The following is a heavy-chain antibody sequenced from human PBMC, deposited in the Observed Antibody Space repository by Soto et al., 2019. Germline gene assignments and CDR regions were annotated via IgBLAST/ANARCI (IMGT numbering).Heavy chain of an antibody. CDR2: IIPIFGTA. V-gene: IGHV1-69*01. CDR3: AIWPRDISEWVGTLDP. Sequence: QVQLVQSGAEVKKPGSSVKVSCKASGGTFSSYAISWVRQAPGQGLEWMGGIIPIFGTANYAQKFQGRVTITADESTSAAYMERSRLRSEDTAVYYCAIWPRDISEWVGTLDPGGQGTLVTVSS. D-gene: IGHD1-26*01. CDR1: GGTFSSYA. J-gene: IGHJ5*02.